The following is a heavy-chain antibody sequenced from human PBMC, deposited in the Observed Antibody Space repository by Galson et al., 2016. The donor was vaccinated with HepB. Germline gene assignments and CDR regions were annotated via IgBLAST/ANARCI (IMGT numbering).Heavy chain of an antibody. J-gene: IGHJ3*02. Sequence: SLRLSCAAPGFTFHNYIFHWVRQAPGKGLEWVALTWHDGSHEYYADSVKGRFTVSRDNSKNTLFLQMKSLRVEDTAVYYCAREGSTRSADDAFDIWGQGTMVSVSS. CDR2: TWHDGSHE. CDR3: AREGSTRSADDAFDI. V-gene: IGHV3-33*01. CDR1: GFTFHNYI.